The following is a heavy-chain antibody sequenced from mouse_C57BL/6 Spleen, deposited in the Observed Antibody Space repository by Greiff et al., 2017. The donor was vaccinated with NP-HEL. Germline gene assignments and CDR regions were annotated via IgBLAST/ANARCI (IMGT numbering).Heavy chain of an antibody. D-gene: IGHD2-1*01. CDR3: ARSSYGNYGDQYFDY. J-gene: IGHJ2*01. CDR1: GYTFTDYY. CDR2: IYPGSGNT. V-gene: IGHV1-76*01. Sequence: QVQLQQSGAELVRPGASVKLSCKASGYTFTDYYINWVKQRPGQGLEWIARIYPGSGNTYYNEKFKGKPTLTAEKSSSTAYMQLSSLTSEDSAVYFCARSSYGNYGDQYFDYWGQGTTLTVSS.